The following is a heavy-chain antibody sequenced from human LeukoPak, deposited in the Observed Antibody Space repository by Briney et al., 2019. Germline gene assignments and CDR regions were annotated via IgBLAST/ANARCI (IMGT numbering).Heavy chain of an antibody. J-gene: IGHJ4*02. CDR3: ARDKYYGSGMPPWGY. D-gene: IGHD3-10*01. CDR1: GYTFTSYG. Sequence: ASVTVSCKASGYTFTSYGISWVRQAPGQGLEWMGWISAYNGNTNYAQKLQGRVTMTTDTSTSTAYMELRSQRSDDTAVYCCARDKYYGSGMPPWGYWGQGTLVTVSS. CDR2: ISAYNGNT. V-gene: IGHV1-18*01.